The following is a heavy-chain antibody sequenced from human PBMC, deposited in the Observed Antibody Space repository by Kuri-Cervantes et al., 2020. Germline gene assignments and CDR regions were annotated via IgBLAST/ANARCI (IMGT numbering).Heavy chain of an antibody. D-gene: IGHD3/OR15-3a*01. V-gene: IGHV3-11*06. CDR1: GFTFSDYY. CDR2: ISSSSSYI. J-gene: IGHJ4*02. Sequence: GESLKISCAASGFTFSDYYMSWIRQAPGKGLEWVSSISSSSSYIYYADSVKGRFTISRDNAKNSLYLQMNSLRAEDTAVYYCARDLGWTFDYWGQGTLVTVSS. CDR3: ARDLGWTFDY.